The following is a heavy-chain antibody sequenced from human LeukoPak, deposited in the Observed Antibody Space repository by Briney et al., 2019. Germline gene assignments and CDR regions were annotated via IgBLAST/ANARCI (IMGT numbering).Heavy chain of an antibody. Sequence: TGGSLRLSCAASGFTFSSYSMNWVRQAPGKGLEWVSSISSSSSYIYYADSVKGRFTISRDNAKNSLYLQMNSLRAEDTAVYYCARDLTVAVAAFDHWGQGTLVTVSS. J-gene: IGHJ4*02. CDR3: ARDLTVAVAAFDH. V-gene: IGHV3-21*01. CDR2: ISSSSSYI. D-gene: IGHD6-19*01. CDR1: GFTFSSYS.